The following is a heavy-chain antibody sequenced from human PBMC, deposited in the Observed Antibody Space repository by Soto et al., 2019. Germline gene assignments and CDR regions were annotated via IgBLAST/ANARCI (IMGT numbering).Heavy chain of an antibody. J-gene: IGHJ6*03. CDR2: IYYSGST. Sequence: SETLSLTCTVSGGSISSGGYYWSWIRQHPGKGLEWIGYIYYSGSTYYNPSLKSRVTISVDTSKNQFSLKLSSVTAADTAVYYCARVGTAAPPDYMDVWGKGTTVTVSS. V-gene: IGHV4-31*03. CDR1: GGSISSGGYY. D-gene: IGHD6-6*01. CDR3: ARVGTAAPPDYMDV.